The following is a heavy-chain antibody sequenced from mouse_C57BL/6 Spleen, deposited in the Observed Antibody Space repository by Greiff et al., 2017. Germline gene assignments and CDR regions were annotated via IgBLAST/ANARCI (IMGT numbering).Heavy chain of an antibody. CDR1: GYTFTDYE. CDR3: TRGDGYWYFDV. D-gene: IGHD2-3*01. Sequence: VQLQQSGAELVRPGASVTLSCKASGYTFTDYEMHWVKQTPVHGLEWIGAIDPETGGTAYNQKFMGKAILTADKSSSTAYMELRSLTSEDSAVYYCTRGDGYWYFDVWGTGTTGTVSS. J-gene: IGHJ1*03. CDR2: IDPETGGT. V-gene: IGHV1-15*01.